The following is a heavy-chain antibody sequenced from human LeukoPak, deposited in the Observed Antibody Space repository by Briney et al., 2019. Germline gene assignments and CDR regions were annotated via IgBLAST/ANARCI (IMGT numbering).Heavy chain of an antibody. D-gene: IGHD3/OR15-3a*01. CDR2: ISGSRTT. J-gene: IGHJ4*02. CDR1: GDSISTDGYY. Sequence: TASETLSLTCAVSGDSISTDGYYWTWIRQHPGEGLEWIGHISGSRTTYYNPSLRGPFTISLDTPKNQFSLKLSSVTAADTAVYYCARGRQFFDWTGYPSTIFDLWGRGALVTVSS. V-gene: IGHV4-31*11. CDR3: ARGRQFFDWTGYPSTIFDL.